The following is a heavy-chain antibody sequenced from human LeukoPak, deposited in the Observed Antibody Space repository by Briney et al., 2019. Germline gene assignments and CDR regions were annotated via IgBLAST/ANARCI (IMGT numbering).Heavy chain of an antibody. CDR1: GFTFSNYG. J-gene: IGHJ4*01. CDR2: ISFDGTNT. Sequence: GGSLRLSCAASGFTFSNYGMHWVRQAPGKGLEWVAVISFDGTNTYYADFLKGRSSVSRDNSKNTVYLQLNSLRPEDTATYFCAKDRIQLWPRNPPHEIDFWGHGTLVAVSS. D-gene: IGHD5-18*01. V-gene: IGHV3-30*18. CDR3: AKDRIQLWPRNPPHEIDF.